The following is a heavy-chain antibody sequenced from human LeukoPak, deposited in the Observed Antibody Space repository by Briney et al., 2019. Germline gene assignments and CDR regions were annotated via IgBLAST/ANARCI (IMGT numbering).Heavy chain of an antibody. CDR1: GFTFSDYG. Sequence: GGSLRLSCTASGFTFSDYGMHWVRQAPGKGLEWVAVISYDGSNKYYADSVKGRFTISRDNSKNTLYLQMNSLRAEDTAVYYCARDIIAARPDDYWGQGTLVTVSS. CDR3: ARDIIAARPDDY. J-gene: IGHJ4*02. CDR2: ISYDGSNK. V-gene: IGHV3-30*19. D-gene: IGHD6-6*01.